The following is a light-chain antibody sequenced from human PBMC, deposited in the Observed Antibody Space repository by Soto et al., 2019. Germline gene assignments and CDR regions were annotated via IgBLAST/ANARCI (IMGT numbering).Light chain of an antibody. CDR2: DAS. Sequence: ETVLTQSPGTLSLSPGERATLSCTASQGVRDNLAWYQQTPGQAPRLVIYDASTRATGIPARFSGSGSGTEFTLTISSLQSEDFAVYYCQQYENWPTFGQGTKVDIK. CDR3: QQYENWPT. V-gene: IGKV3-15*01. CDR1: QGVRDN. J-gene: IGKJ1*01.